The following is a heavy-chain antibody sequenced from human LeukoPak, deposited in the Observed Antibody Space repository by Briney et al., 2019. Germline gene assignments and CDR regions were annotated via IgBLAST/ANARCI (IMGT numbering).Heavy chain of an antibody. Sequence: NPGGSLRLSCAASGFSFSNYNMNWVRQAPGKGLEWVSVISSSSTYIYYADSLKGRFTISRDNAKNSLYLQMNSLRAEDTAVYYCARVSTAVSLAIDYWGQGTPVTVSS. V-gene: IGHV3-21*06. D-gene: IGHD6-13*01. J-gene: IGHJ4*02. CDR3: ARVSTAVSLAIDY. CDR1: GFSFSNYN. CDR2: ISSSSTYI.